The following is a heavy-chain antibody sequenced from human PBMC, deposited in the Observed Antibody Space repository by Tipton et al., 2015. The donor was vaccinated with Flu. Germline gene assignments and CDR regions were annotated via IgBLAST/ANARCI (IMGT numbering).Heavy chain of an antibody. J-gene: IGHJ4*02. D-gene: IGHD2-21*01. CDR1: EFTFSSYW. CDR3: ARQIGGGDCY. CDR2: INQDGSVK. Sequence: SLRLSCAASEFTFSSYWMTWVRQAPGKGLEWVANINQDGSVKYYVDSVKGRFTISRDNAKNSLYLQMNSLRAEDTAVYYCARQIGGGDCYWGQGTLVTVSS. V-gene: IGHV3-7*03.